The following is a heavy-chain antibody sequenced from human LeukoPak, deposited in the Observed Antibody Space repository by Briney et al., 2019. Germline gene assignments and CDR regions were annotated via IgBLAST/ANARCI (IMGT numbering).Heavy chain of an antibody. J-gene: IGHJ5*02. CDR1: GYTLTELS. D-gene: IGHD3-9*01. CDR3: ATQPDYDILTGSSLGGWFDP. V-gene: IGHV1-24*01. CDR2: FDPEDGET. Sequence: ASVKVSCKVSGYTLTELSMHWVRQAPGKGLEWMGGFDPEDGETIYAQKFQGRVTMTEDTSTDTAYMELSSLRSEDTAVYYCATQPDYDILTGSSLGGWFDPWGQGTLVTVSS.